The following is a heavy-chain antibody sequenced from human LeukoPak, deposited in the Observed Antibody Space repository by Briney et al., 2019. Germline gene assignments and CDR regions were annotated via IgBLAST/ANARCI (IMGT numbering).Heavy chain of an antibody. CDR1: GGSIGDYY. CDR2: LYYSRNT. CDR3: VRDLWGAGGTQY. J-gene: IGHJ4*02. D-gene: IGHD2-15*01. V-gene: IGHV4-59*01. Sequence: PSETLSLTCTVSGGSIGDYYWSWIRHPPGKGLERIGYLYYSRNTNYSPSLKSRVTISADTSKTQVYLKLRSVTAADTAVYYCVRDLWGAGGTQYWGQGILVTVSS.